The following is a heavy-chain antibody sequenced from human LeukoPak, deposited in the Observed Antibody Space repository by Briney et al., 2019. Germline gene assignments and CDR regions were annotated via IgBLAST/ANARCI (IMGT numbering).Heavy chain of an antibody. D-gene: IGHD3-22*01. V-gene: IGHV1-8*01. CDR3: ARAYYYDSSGYYYGHEKFDY. CDR1: GYTFTSYD. CDR2: MNPNSANT. J-gene: IGHJ4*02. Sequence: ASVKVSCKASGYTFTSYDINWVRQAPGQGLEWMGWMNPNSANTGYAQKFQGRVTMTRNTSINTAYLEMTSLTSEDTAVYYCARAYYYDSSGYYYGHEKFDYWGQGILVTVSS.